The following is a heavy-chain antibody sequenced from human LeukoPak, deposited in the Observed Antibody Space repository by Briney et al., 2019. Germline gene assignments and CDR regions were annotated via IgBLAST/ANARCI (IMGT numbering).Heavy chain of an antibody. CDR3: VKSPGSGWPV. V-gene: IGHV3-64D*06. J-gene: IGHJ4*02. CDR2: IYSDGSRT. Sequence: GGSLRLSCAASGFTFSSFAMHWVRQAPGKGLEYLSAIYSDGSRTYYADSVKGRYTISRDNSKNTLYFEMSSLRVEDTAVYYCVKSPGSGWPVWGQGTLLTVSS. D-gene: IGHD6-19*01. CDR1: GFTFSSFA.